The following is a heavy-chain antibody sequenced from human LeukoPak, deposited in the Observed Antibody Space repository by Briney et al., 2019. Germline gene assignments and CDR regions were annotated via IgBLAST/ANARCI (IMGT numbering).Heavy chain of an antibody. Sequence: GGSLRLSCAASGFTFSDYYMSWIRQAPGKGLERVSVIYSGGTTYYADSVKGRFSISRDNSKNTLYLQMNSLRAEDTAVYYCARYDYGRSGFDYWGQGTLVTVSS. D-gene: IGHD5-12*01. V-gene: IGHV3-66*01. CDR3: ARYDYGRSGFDY. CDR1: GFTFSDYY. J-gene: IGHJ4*02. CDR2: IYSGGTT.